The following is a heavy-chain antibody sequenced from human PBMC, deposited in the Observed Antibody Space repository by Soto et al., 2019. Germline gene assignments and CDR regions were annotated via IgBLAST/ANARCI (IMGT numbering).Heavy chain of an antibody. V-gene: IGHV3-30*18. CDR1: GFTFSNYG. D-gene: IGHD1-1*01. CDR2: VSYRGTNK. J-gene: IGHJ3*02. Sequence: QVQLVESGGAVDQPGRSLRLSCVASGFTFSNYGMHWVRQAPGKGLEWVAFVSYRGTNKYHADSVKGRFTISRDDSRNTVYLQMNSLSAEDTAVYFCAKDGWMSTIRGDAFQIWGQGTGVTVSS. CDR3: AKDGWMSTIRGDAFQI.